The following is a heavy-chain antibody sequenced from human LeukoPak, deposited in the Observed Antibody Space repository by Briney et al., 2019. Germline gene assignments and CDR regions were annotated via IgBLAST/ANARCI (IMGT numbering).Heavy chain of an antibody. D-gene: IGHD6-13*01. J-gene: IGHJ4*02. V-gene: IGHV1-3*01. CDR2: INAGTGNR. CDR1: GYTFTGYY. CDR3: ARAPRDSSSWYVY. Sequence: ASVKVSCKASGYTFTGYYMHWVRQAPGQGLEWMGWINAGTGNRKYSQKFQDRVTITSDTSASTVYMEMSSLRSEDTAVYYCARAPRDSSSWYVYWGQGTLVTVSS.